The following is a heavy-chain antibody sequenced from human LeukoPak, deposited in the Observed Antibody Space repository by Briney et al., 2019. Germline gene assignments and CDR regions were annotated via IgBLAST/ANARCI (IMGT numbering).Heavy chain of an antibody. V-gene: IGHV3-7*01. CDR3: ARETDSGFYDFWSGYYYYYYMDV. J-gene: IGHJ6*03. Sequence: GGSLRLSCAASGFTFTKNWMTWVRQAPGKGLEWVANIKQDGSEKYYVDSVKGRFTISRDNAKNSLYLQMNSLRAEDTAVYYCARETDSGFYDFWSGYYYYYYMDVWGKGTTVTVSS. CDR2: IKQDGSEK. CDR1: GFTFTKNW. D-gene: IGHD3-3*01.